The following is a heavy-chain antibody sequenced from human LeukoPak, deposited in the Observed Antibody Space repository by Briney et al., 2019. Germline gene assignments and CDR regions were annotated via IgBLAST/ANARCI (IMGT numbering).Heavy chain of an antibody. CDR2: IYYSGST. V-gene: IGHV4-39*07. CDR3: ARSVYGDYGGWYFDL. D-gene: IGHD4-17*01. Sequence: PPETLSLTCTVSGGSISSSSYYWGWIRQPPGKGLEWIGSIYYSGSTYYNPSLKSRVTISVDTSKNQFSLKLSSVTAADTAVYYCARSVYGDYGGWYFDLWGRGTLVTVSS. J-gene: IGHJ2*01. CDR1: GGSISSSSYY.